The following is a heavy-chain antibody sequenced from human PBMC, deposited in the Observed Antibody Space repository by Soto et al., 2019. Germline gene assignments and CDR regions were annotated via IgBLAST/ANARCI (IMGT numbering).Heavy chain of an antibody. CDR2: IDPSDSYT. V-gene: IGHV5-10-1*01. Sequence: GESLKISCKGSGYSFTSYWISWVRQMPGKGLEWMGRIDPSDSYTNYSPSFQGHVTISADKSISTACLQWSSLKASDTAMYYCARHVAYYYGSGSYNDYWGQGTLVTVYS. CDR3: ARHVAYYYGSGSYNDY. D-gene: IGHD3-10*01. CDR1: GYSFTSYW. J-gene: IGHJ4*02.